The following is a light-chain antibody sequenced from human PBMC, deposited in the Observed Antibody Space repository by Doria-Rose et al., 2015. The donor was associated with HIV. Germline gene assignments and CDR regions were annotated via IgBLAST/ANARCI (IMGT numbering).Light chain of an antibody. V-gene: IGKV3-20*01. Sequence: QTPGTMSLSPGERATLSCRASQSFSSTYLAWYQQKPGQAPSLLIYDGSTRATGIPDRFSASGSGTDFTLTINRLEPEDFALYYCHQYGTSWTFGQGTKVEI. J-gene: IGKJ1*01. CDR2: DGS. CDR3: HQYGTSWT. CDR1: QSFSSTY.